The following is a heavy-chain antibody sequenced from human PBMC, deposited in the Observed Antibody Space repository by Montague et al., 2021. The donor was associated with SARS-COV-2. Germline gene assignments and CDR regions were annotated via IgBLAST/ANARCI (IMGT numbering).Heavy chain of an antibody. CDR1: GGSISSNSYY. Sequence: SETLSLTCTVSGGSISSNSYYWGWLRQPPGKGLEWVGSNSYSGSTYSNPSIQSRVTISVDTSTQQFSLKLSSVTAAGTAVYYCARLPTSYYYESKAARATPDACDIWCQGRMVTVSS. D-gene: IGHD3-22*01. CDR2: NSYSGST. CDR3: ARLPTSYYYESKAARATPDACDI. V-gene: IGHV4-39*01. J-gene: IGHJ3*02.